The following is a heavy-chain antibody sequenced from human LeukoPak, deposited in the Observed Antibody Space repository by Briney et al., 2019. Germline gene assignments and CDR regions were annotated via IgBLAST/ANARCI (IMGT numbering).Heavy chain of an antibody. V-gene: IGHV3-23*01. CDR2: ISGTGGST. J-gene: IGHJ6*02. D-gene: IGHD5-12*01. Sequence: GGSLRLSCAASGFTFSSYAMSWVRQAPGKGLEWVSAISGTGGSTYYADSVKGRFTISRDNSKNTLYLQMNSLRAEDTAVYYCAKEIQLRGYSCYVGHYYYGMDVWGQGTTVTVSS. CDR3: AKEIQLRGYSCYVGHYYYGMDV. CDR1: GFTFSSYA.